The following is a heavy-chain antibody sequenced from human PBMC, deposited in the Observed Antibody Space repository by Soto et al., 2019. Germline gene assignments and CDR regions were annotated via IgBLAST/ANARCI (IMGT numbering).Heavy chain of an antibody. Sequence: QVQLVQSGSEVKMPGSSVKVSCKTSGGTFSRHEINWVRQAPGQGLEWMGGIIPLFGTTNYAQKFKGRVTISADASTSTAYMELSSLTSEDAAVYYCARAAIHGSSCYFWFDPWGQGTLVTVSS. J-gene: IGHJ5*02. V-gene: IGHV1-69*01. CDR3: ARAAIHGSSCYFWFDP. CDR2: IIPLFGTT. CDR1: GGTFSRHE. D-gene: IGHD6-13*01.